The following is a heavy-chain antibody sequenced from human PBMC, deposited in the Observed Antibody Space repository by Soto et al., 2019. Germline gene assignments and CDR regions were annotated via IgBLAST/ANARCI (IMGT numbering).Heavy chain of an antibody. CDR3: VRHRIEVVWRGFDS. Sequence: SETLSLTCTVATNSSSFSNDYWGWIRQPPGKGLQWIGSSSYNGGTFYNPSLKGRVAMSVDASKKLCSLQVTAVTAADTAVYYCVRHRIEVVWRGFDSWGQGSPVTVSS. V-gene: IGHV4-39*01. CDR2: SSYNGGT. D-gene: IGHD1-1*01. CDR1: TNSSSFSNDY. J-gene: IGHJ4*02.